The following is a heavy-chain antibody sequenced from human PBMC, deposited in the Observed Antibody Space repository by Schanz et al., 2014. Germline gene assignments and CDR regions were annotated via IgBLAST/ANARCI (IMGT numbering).Heavy chain of an antibody. Sequence: ESGGGVVQPGRSLRLSCAASGFTFSSYAVHWVRQAPDKGLVWVAVTSSDGSLKYYADSVKGRFTISRDNSRDTVYLQMNSLRGEDTAVYSCARGGRGGYPGRVFDIGGQGTMVTASS. D-gene: IGHD5-12*01. CDR1: GFTFSSYA. V-gene: IGHV3-30*04. CDR2: TSSDGSLK. J-gene: IGHJ3*02. CDR3: ARGGRGGYPGRVFDI.